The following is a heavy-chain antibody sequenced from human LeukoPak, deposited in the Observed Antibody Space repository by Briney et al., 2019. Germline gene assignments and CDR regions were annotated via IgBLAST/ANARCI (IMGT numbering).Heavy chain of an antibody. J-gene: IGHJ4*02. CDR3: ARDVGVAYSGYGDGLY. D-gene: IGHD5-12*01. CDR1: GFTFSSYA. CDR2: ISGSGGST. V-gene: IGHV3-23*01. Sequence: GGSLRLSCAASGFTFSSYAMSWVRQAPGKGLEWVSAISGSGGSTYYADSVKGRFTISRDNSKNTLYLQMNSLRAEDTAVYYCARDVGVAYSGYGDGLYWGQGTLVTVSS.